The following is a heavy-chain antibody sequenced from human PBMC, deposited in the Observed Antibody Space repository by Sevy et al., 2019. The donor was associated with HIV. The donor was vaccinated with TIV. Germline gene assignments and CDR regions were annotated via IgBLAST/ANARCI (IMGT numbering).Heavy chain of an antibody. D-gene: IGHD6-19*01. Sequence: SETLSITCTVSGGSISSSSYYWGWIRQPPGKGLEWIGSIYYSGSTYYNPSLKSRVTISVDTSKNQFSLKLSSVTAADTAVYYCARTAGYYYYYYMDVWGKGTTVTVSS. V-gene: IGHV4-39*01. CDR3: ARTAGYYYYYYMDV. CDR2: IYYSGST. CDR1: GGSISSSSYY. J-gene: IGHJ6*03.